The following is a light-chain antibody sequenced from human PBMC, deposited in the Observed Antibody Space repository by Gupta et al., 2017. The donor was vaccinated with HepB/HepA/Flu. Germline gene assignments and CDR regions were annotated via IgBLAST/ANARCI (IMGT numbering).Light chain of an antibody. J-gene: IGLJ2*01. Sequence: QSVLTQPPSASGSPGQRVSISCAGSSSNIATKPVSWYQQFPGTAPSLLIYVSDKRPSGVPDRFSASKSGTSASLAITGLQSEDEAYYFCAVWFDSRNGSVFGGGTKLTVL. CDR2: VSD. CDR1: SSNIATKP. V-gene: IGLV1-44*01. CDR3: AVWFDSRNGSV.